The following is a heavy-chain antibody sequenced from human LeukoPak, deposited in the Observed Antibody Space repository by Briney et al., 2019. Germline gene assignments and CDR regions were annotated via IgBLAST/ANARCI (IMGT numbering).Heavy chain of an antibody. CDR3: ARDPDSKDAFDI. D-gene: IGHD3-22*01. J-gene: IGHJ3*02. CDR1: GFTLSGYN. V-gene: IGHV3-48*04. CDR2: ISYSGSST. Sequence: GGSLRLSCAASGFTLSGYNMNWVRQAPGKGLEWVSYISYSGSSTYYADSLKGRFTISRDNAKNSLNLQMHSLRAEDTAVYYCARDPDSKDAFDIWGQGTMVTVSS.